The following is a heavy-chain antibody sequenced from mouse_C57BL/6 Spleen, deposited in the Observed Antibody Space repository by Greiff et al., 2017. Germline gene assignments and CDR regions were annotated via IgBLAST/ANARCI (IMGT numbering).Heavy chain of an antibody. J-gene: IGHJ2*01. CDR2: IDPSDSYT. V-gene: IGHV1-69*01. Sequence: VQLQQSGPELVKPGASVKISCKASGYTFTDYYMNWVKQRPGQGLEWIGEIDPSDSYTNYNQKFKGKSTLTVDKSSSTAYMQLSSLTSEDSAVYYCGSYDFDYWGQGTTLTVSS. D-gene: IGHD1-1*01. CDR3: GSYDFDY. CDR1: GYTFTDYY.